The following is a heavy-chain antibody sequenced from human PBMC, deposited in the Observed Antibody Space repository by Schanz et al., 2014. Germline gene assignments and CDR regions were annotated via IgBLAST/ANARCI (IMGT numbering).Heavy chain of an antibody. D-gene: IGHD3-9*01. CDR2: LSEGGGGT. V-gene: IGHV3-23*01. J-gene: IGHJ5*02. CDR1: GFTFSDYW. CDR3: AKAADWPVTRFDP. Sequence: EEQLLESGGGLVQPGGSLRLSCAASGFTFSDYWMSWVRQAPGKGLEWVSALSEGGGGTHYADSVRGRFTISSDSSKNTLYLQMSSLRADDTAVYYCAKAADWPVTRFDPWGQGTLVTVSS.